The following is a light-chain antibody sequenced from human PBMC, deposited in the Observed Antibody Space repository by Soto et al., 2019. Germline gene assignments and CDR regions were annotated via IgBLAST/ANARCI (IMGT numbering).Light chain of an antibody. CDR2: GAS. CDR3: QQNGSSQT. J-gene: IGKJ4*01. CDR1: QSVSSTY. Sequence: EIELTQSPGTLSLSPGERAALSCRASQSVSSTYLAWYQQKPGQAPRLLIYGASSRATGIPDRFSGSGSGTDFTLTSSRLEPEDFALYYCQQNGSSQTFGGGTKVEIK. V-gene: IGKV3-20*01.